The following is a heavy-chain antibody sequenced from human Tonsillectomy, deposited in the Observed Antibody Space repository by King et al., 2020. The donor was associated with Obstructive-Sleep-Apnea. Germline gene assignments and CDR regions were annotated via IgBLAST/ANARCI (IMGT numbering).Heavy chain of an antibody. CDR3: TRAPGTGGGDCSKMGWYFDL. CDR1: GFTFGDYA. Sequence: EVQLVESGGGLVQPGRSLRLSCTASGFTFGDYAMSWFRQAPGKGREGVGFIRSKAYGGTTEYAASVKGRFTISRDDSKSIAYLQMNSLKTEDTAVYYCTRAPGTGGGDCSKMGWYFDLWGRGTLVTVSS. D-gene: IGHD2-21*02. J-gene: IGHJ2*01. V-gene: IGHV3-49*03. CDR2: IRSKAYGGTT.